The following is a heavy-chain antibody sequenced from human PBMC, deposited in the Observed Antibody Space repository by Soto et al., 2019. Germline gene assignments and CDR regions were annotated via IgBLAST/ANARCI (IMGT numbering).Heavy chain of an antibody. CDR3: ARVVHYYDSSGYYPQFDY. CDR1: GFTFSSYW. J-gene: IGHJ4*02. D-gene: IGHD3-22*01. Sequence: GGSLRLSCAASGFTFSSYWMHWVRQAPGKGLVWVSRINSDGSSTSYADSVKGRFTISRDNAKNTLYLQMNSLRAEDTAVYYCARVVHYYDSSGYYPQFDYWGQGTLVTVSS. CDR2: INSDGSST. V-gene: IGHV3-74*01.